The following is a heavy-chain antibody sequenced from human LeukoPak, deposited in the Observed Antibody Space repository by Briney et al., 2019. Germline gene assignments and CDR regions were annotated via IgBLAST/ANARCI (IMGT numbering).Heavy chain of an antibody. CDR1: GGSISSGGYY. D-gene: IGHD2-15*01. CDR2: IYYSGST. V-gene: IGHV4-31*03. Sequence: PSETLSLTCTVSGGSISSGGYYWSWIRQHPGKGLEWIGYIYYSGSTYYNPSLKSRVTISVDTSKNQFSLKLSSVTAADTAVYYCARDLVGPDTEYNWFDPWGQGTLVTVSS. J-gene: IGHJ5*02. CDR3: ARDLVGPDTEYNWFDP.